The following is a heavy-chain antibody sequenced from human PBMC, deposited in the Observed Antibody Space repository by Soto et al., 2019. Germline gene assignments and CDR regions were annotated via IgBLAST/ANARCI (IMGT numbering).Heavy chain of an antibody. Sequence: PSETLSLTCTVSGGSISSYYWSWIRQPPGKGLEWIGYIYYSGSTNYNPSLKSRVTISVDMSKNQFSLKLSSVTAADTAVYYCAKNYGNAFEIWGQGTMVTVSS. J-gene: IGHJ3*02. CDR2: IYYSGST. D-gene: IGHD3-10*01. CDR3: AKNYGNAFEI. CDR1: GGSISSYY. V-gene: IGHV4-59*01.